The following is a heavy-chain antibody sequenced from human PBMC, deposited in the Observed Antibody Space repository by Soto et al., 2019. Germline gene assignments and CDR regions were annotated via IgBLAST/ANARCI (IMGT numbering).Heavy chain of an antibody. Sequence: QVQLVQSGAEVQGPGASVRVSCKASGYTFTSYGFSWVRQAPGQGLEWMGWISAYNGDTNYAQKFQGRVTMTTGTSTCSAYMELRSLTSDDTAVYYCARDNTAPAYYYIGMDVCGQGPTVTVS. V-gene: IGHV1-18*01. CDR1: GYTFTSYG. J-gene: IGHJ6*02. CDR2: ISAYNGDT. D-gene: IGHD4-17*01. CDR3: ARDNTAPAYYYIGMDV.